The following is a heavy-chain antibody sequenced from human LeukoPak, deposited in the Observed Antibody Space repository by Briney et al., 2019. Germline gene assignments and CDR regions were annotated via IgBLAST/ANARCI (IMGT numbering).Heavy chain of an antibody. CDR3: AREDYFGSGSYSSEYFHH. V-gene: IGHV3-74*03. J-gene: IGHJ1*01. Sequence: GGSLRLSCAASGFTFSNNWLHWVRQAPGKGLVWVSRINSDGSSTTYADSVKGRFTISRDNAKNTLYLQMNSLRAEDTAVYYCAREDYFGSGSYSSEYFHHWGQGTLVTVSP. D-gene: IGHD3-10*01. CDR2: INSDGSST. CDR1: GFTFSNNW.